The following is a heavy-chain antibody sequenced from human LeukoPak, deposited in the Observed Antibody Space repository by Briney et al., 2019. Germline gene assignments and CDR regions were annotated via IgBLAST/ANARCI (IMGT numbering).Heavy chain of an antibody. CDR2: INPSGGST. J-gene: IGHJ4*02. CDR3: ARAKYYYDSSGLGPGTYFDY. Sequence: ASVTVSCKASGYTFTSYYMHWVRQAPGQGLEWMGIINPSGGSTSYAQKFQGRVTMTRDTSTSTVYMELSSLRSEDTAVYYCARAKYYYDSSGLGPGTYFDYWGQGTLVTVSS. CDR1: GYTFTSYY. V-gene: IGHV1-46*01. D-gene: IGHD3-22*01.